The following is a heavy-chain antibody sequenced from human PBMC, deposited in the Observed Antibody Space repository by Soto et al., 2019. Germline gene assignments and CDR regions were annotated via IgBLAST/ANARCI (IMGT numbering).Heavy chain of an antibody. CDR3: ARLTGDY. CDR1: GDSITNYY. V-gene: IGHV4-59*08. J-gene: IGHJ4*02. Sequence: QVQLPESGPRRVKPSETLSLTCSVSGDSITNYYWSWIRQPPGKGLELVGNIYYSGTTNYKPSLKRRVAISMDTSRNQFSLKVNSVTVAYTDVYYCARLTGDYWCQGALVTVSS. CDR2: IYYSGTT.